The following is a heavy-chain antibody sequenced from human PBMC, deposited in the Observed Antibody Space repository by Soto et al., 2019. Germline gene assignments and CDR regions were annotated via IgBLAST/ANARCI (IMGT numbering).Heavy chain of an antibody. Sequence: SVKVSCKASGGTFSSYSISWVRQAPGQGLEWMGGIIPIFGTANYAQKFQGRVTITADESTSTAYMELSSLRSEDTAVYYCARDWVLYCSSTSCYNGGNYYYGMDVWGQGTTVTVSS. V-gene: IGHV1-69*13. J-gene: IGHJ6*02. CDR3: ARDWVLYCSSTSCYNGGNYYYGMDV. CDR2: IIPIFGTA. D-gene: IGHD2-2*02. CDR1: GGTFSSYS.